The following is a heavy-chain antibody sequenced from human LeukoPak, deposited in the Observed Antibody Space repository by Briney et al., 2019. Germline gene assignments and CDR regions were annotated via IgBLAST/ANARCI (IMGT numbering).Heavy chain of an antibody. Sequence: GGSLRLSCAASGFTFSSYGMHWVRQAPGKGLEWVAVISYDGSNKYYADSVKGRFTISRDNSKNTLYLQMNSLRAEDTAVYCCASRDSSGFTHYWGQGTLVTVSS. J-gene: IGHJ4*02. CDR1: GFTFSSYG. V-gene: IGHV3-30*03. D-gene: IGHD3-22*01. CDR2: ISYDGSNK. CDR3: ASRDSSGFTHY.